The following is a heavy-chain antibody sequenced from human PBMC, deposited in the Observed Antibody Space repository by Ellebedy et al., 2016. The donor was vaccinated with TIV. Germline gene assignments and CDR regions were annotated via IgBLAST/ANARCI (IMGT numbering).Heavy chain of an antibody. CDR2: ISPGSPYI. J-gene: IGHJ5*02. CDR1: GFTFKSYT. D-gene: IGHD3-10*01. Sequence: GGSLRLXXAASGFTFKSYTMSWVRQAPGKGLEWVSSISPGSPYIYYADSVKGRFTISRDNAKNSVYLQMNSLRAEDTAVYYCARDASGSYYAEFVWFDPWGQGTLVTVSS. V-gene: IGHV3-21*01. CDR3: ARDASGSYYAEFVWFDP.